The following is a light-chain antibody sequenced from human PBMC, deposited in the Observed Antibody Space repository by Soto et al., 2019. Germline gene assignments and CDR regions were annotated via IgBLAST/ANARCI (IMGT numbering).Light chain of an antibody. CDR1: SSDVGNYNL. V-gene: IGLV2-23*02. CDR2: EVN. J-gene: IGLJ3*02. Sequence: QSVLTQPASVSGSPGQSITISCTGTSSDVGNYNLVSWYQQHPGKAPKLMIYEVNKRPSGVSNRFSGSKSGNTASLTISGLQAEDEADYYCCSYAGSSTSVFGGGTKVTVL. CDR3: CSYAGSSTSV.